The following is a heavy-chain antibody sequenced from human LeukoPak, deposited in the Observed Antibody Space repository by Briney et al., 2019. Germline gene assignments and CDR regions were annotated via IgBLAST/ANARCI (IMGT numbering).Heavy chain of an antibody. CDR2: INHSGST. V-gene: IGHV4-38-2*02. CDR1: GYSISSGYY. J-gene: IGHJ6*03. Sequence: KSSETLSLTCTVSGYSISSGYYWSWIRQPPGKGLEWIGEINHSGSTNYNPSLKSRVTISVDTSKNQFSLKLSSVTAADTAVYYCARIGYYYYYMDVWGKGTTVTISS. CDR3: ARIGYYYYYMDV.